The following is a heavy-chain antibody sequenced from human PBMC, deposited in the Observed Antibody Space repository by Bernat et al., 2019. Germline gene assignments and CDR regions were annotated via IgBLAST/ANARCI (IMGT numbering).Heavy chain of an antibody. CDR2: ISANGAAT. Sequence: EVQLLESGGGLVQPGGSLRLSCAASGFTFSTYAMTWVRQAPRRGLEWVSAISANGAATYYADSVKGRFTISRDNSKSTLYLQMNSLRAEETALYYCAKILAPSNTGYWGQGTLVTVSS. V-gene: IGHV3-23*01. D-gene: IGHD2/OR15-2a*01. CDR3: AKILAPSNTGY. CDR1: GFTFSTYA. J-gene: IGHJ4*02.